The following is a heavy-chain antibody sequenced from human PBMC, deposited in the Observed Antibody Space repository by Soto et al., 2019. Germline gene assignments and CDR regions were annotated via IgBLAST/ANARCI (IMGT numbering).Heavy chain of an antibody. CDR1: GGSSSSSSYY. D-gene: IGHD6-19*01. CDR3: ARLFRSGWYTAFDY. Sequence: PSETLSLTCTVSGGSSSSSSYYWVWIRQPPGKGLEWIGSIYYSGSTYYNPSLKSRVTISVDTSKNQFSLKLSSVTAADTAVYYCARLFRSGWYTAFDYWGQGTLVTVSS. V-gene: IGHV4-39*01. CDR2: IYYSGST. J-gene: IGHJ4*02.